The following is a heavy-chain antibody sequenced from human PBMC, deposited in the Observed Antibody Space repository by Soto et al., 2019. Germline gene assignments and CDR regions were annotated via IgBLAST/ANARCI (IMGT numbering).Heavy chain of an antibody. CDR2: ISPNTGTA. Sequence: GASVKVSCKASGYTFNGYYMHCVRQAPGPGLQWMGWISPNTGTARYAQQFKGRVTMTRDTSVSTVYMELSGLTSDDTAVYYCARASQMVIKPSYYAIDVWGQGTSVTVSS. CDR1: GYTFNGYY. D-gene: IGHD3-22*01. V-gene: IGHV1-2*02. CDR3: ARASQMVIKPSYYAIDV. J-gene: IGHJ6*02.